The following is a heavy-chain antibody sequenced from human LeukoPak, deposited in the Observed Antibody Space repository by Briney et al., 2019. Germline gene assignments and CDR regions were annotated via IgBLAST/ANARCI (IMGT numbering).Heavy chain of an antibody. D-gene: IGHD6-19*01. J-gene: IGHJ5*02. CDR2: ISYDGSNK. Sequence: GRSLRLSCAASGFTFSSYAMHWVRQAPGKGLEWVAVISYDGSNKYYADPVKGRFTISRDNSKNTLYLQMNSLRAEDTAVYYCARGNSGWFDDDHNWFDPWGQGTLVTVSS. V-gene: IGHV3-30*04. CDR1: GFTFSSYA. CDR3: ARGNSGWFDDDHNWFDP.